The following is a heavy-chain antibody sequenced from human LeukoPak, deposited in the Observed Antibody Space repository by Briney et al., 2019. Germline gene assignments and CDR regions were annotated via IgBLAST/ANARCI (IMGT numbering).Heavy chain of an antibody. CDR3: ARRAMGNGWFDP. Sequence: PSETLSLTCAVYGGSISSSSYYWGWIRQSPGKGLEWIGSIYYSGSTYYNPSLKSRVTISVDTSKNQFSLKLSSVTAADTAVYYCARRAMGNGWFDPWGQGTLVTVSS. D-gene: IGHD2-2*01. CDR1: GGSISSSSYY. J-gene: IGHJ5*02. V-gene: IGHV4-39*07. CDR2: IYYSGST.